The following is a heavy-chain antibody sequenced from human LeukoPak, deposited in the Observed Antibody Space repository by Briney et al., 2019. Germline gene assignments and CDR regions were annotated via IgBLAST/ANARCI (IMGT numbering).Heavy chain of an antibody. V-gene: IGHV3-23*01. CDR1: GFTFSSHA. J-gene: IGHJ4*02. D-gene: IGHD2-2*01. CDR3: AKDPYGTRYFDY. CDR2: LSGSGYNT. Sequence: PAVSLSLSCAASGFTFSSHALSWVRQAPGKGLKWVSSLSGSGYNTYYADSVKGRFTISRDNSKNTVYLQMNSLRAEGTAVYYCAKDPYGTRYFDYWGQGTLVTVSS.